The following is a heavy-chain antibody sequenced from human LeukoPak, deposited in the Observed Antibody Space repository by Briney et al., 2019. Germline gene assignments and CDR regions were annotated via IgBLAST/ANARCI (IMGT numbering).Heavy chain of an antibody. J-gene: IGHJ4*02. Sequence: GGSLRLSCAASGFTFSSYWMSWVRQAPGKGLEWVANIKQDGSEKYYVDSVKGRFTISRDNAKNSLYLQMNSLRAEDTAVYYCERDGGYSYVDYWGQGTLVTVSS. V-gene: IGHV3-7*01. CDR1: GFTFSSYW. D-gene: IGHD5-18*01. CDR2: IKQDGSEK. CDR3: ERDGGYSYVDY.